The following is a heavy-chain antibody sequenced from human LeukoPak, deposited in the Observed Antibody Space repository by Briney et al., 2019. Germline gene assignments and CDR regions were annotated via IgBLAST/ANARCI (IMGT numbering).Heavy chain of an antibody. V-gene: IGHV3-30*04. CDR3: ARSWKVLQNLDY. J-gene: IGHJ4*02. D-gene: IGHD1-1*01. Sequence: SLTLFCTASGLTFSRYTVLCLRGSPGKGLVGVALISYDGSNKNYPDSGKGRFTISRENSKNTLYLQMNSLRAEDTAVYYCARSWKVLQNLDYGGQGTLVTVSS. CDR1: GLTFSRYT. CDR2: ISYDGSNK.